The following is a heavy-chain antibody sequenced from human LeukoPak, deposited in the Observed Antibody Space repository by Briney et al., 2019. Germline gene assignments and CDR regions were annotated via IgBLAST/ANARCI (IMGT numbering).Heavy chain of an antibody. CDR1: GFTFSSYS. CDR3: ARTYSGSYSAPDH. J-gene: IGHJ4*02. D-gene: IGHD1-26*01. V-gene: IGHV3-21*01. Sequence: GGSLRLSCAASGFTFSSYSMNWVRQAPGKGLGWVSSISSSSSYIYYADSVKGRFTISRDNAKNSLYLQMNSLRAEDTAVYYCARTYSGSYSAPDHWGQGTLVTVSS. CDR2: ISSSSSYI.